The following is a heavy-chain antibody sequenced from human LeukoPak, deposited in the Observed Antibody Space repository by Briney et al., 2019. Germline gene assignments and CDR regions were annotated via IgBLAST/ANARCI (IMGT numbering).Heavy chain of an antibody. CDR2: TYYRSTWYN. CDR1: GDSVSSNSAA. CDR3: ARARLHHNYGSGTNFDY. J-gene: IGHJ4*02. V-gene: IGHV6-1*01. D-gene: IGHD3-10*01. Sequence: SQTLSLTCAISGDSVSSNSAAWNWIRQSPSRGLEWLGRTYYRSTWYNDYAVSVQSRISINPDPSKTQFSLQLNSVTPEDTAVYYCARARLHHNYGSGTNFDYWGQGTLVTVSS.